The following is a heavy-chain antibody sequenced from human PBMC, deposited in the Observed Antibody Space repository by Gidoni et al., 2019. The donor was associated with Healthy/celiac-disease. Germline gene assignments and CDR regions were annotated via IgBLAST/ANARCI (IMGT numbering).Heavy chain of an antibody. CDR3: ARGGFYDILTGYHPYYFDY. J-gene: IGHJ4*02. D-gene: IGHD3-9*01. CDR1: GGSISSYY. V-gene: IGHV4-59*01. Sequence: QVQLQESGPGLVKPSETLSLTCTVSGGSISSYYWSWIRQPPGKGLEWIGYIYYSGSTNYNPSLKSRVTISVDTSKNQFSLKLSSVTAADTAVYYCARGGFYDILTGYHPYYFDYWGQGTLVTVSS. CDR2: IYYSGST.